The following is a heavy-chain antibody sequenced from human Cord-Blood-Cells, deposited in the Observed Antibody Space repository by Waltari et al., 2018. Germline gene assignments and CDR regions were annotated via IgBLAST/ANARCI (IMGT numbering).Heavy chain of an antibody. V-gene: IGHV1-18*01. Sequence: QVQLVQSGAEVKKPGASVKVSCKASGYTFTSYGISWVRQAPGQGLEWMGWISAYNDNTNDTQRLQGSVTMTTDTSTSTAYMERRSLRSDGTAVDYCARSAAAGNGIVGAFDIWGQGTMVTVSS. J-gene: IGHJ3*02. CDR2: ISAYNDNT. CDR1: GYTFTSYG. CDR3: ARSAAAGNGIVGAFDI. D-gene: IGHD6-13*01.